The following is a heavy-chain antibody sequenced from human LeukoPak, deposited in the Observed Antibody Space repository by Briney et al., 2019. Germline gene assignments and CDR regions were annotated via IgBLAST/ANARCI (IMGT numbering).Heavy chain of an antibody. J-gene: IGHJ4*02. CDR2: IYYSGYT. V-gene: IGHV4-59*01. CDR1: GGSISTYY. D-gene: IGHD3-10*01. Sequence: SETLSLTCTVSGGSISTYYWSWIRQPPGRGLEWIGYIYYSGYTNYNPSLKSRVTISVDTSKNQFSLKLSSVTAADTAVYYCARSMVRGVIILGYWGQGTLVTVSS. CDR3: ARSMVRGVIILGY.